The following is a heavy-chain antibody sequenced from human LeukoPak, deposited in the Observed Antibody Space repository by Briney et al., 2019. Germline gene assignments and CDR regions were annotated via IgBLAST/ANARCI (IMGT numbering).Heavy chain of an antibody. J-gene: IGHJ4*02. Sequence: GGSLRLSCAASEFSVGSNYMTWVRQAPGKGLEWVSLIYSGGSTYYADSVKGRFTISRDNSKNTLYLQMNSLRAEDTAVYYCALGLQSYYYDSSGYSPLDYWGQGTLVTVSS. CDR3: ALGLQSYYYDSSGYSPLDY. CDR2: IYSGGST. CDR1: EFSVGSNY. V-gene: IGHV3-66*01. D-gene: IGHD3-22*01.